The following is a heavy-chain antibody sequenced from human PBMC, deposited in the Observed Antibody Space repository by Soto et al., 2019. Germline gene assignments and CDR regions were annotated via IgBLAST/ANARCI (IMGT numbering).Heavy chain of an antibody. Sequence: GGSLRLSCAASGFTFSSYGMHWVRQAPGKGLEWVAVISYDGSNKYYADSVKGRFTISRDNSKNTLYLQMNSLRAEDTAVYYCAKDTLRGYCTNGVCYNFHGMDVWGQGTTVTVSS. V-gene: IGHV3-30*18. CDR1: GFTFSSYG. D-gene: IGHD2-8*01. J-gene: IGHJ6*02. CDR2: ISYDGSNK. CDR3: AKDTLRGYCTNGVCYNFHGMDV.